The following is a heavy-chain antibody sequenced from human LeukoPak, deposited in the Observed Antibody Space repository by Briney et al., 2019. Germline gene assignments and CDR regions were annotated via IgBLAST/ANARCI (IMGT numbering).Heavy chain of an antibody. V-gene: IGHV3-23*01. J-gene: IGHJ1*01. Sequence: GGSLRLSCAASGFTFSNYAMSWVRQAPGKGLEWVSAISGSGGNTYYADSLKGRFTISRNNSKNTLYLQVNSLRAEDTAVYYCAKGRGSGGRDFLHWGQGTLVTVSS. CDR2: ISGSGGNT. CDR1: GFTFSNYA. CDR3: AKGRGSGGRDFLH. D-gene: IGHD2-15*01.